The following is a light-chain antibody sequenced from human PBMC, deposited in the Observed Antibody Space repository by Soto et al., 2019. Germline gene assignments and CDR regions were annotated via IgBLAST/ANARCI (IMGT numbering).Light chain of an antibody. J-gene: IGKJ2*01. CDR2: GAS. Sequence: EIVLTQSPGTLSLSPGERATLSCRASQTVTSEYLAWYQQKPGQAPRLLIYGASSRAPGIPDRFSGSGSETDFTLTISRLEPEDFAVYSCQQYGNSAPTFGQGTKLVI. CDR1: QTVTSEY. CDR3: QQYGNSAPT. V-gene: IGKV3-20*01.